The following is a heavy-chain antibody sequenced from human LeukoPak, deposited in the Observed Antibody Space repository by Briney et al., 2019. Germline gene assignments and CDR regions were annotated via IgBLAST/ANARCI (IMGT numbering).Heavy chain of an antibody. J-gene: IGHJ4*02. V-gene: IGHV3-23*01. Sequence: PGGSLRLSCAASGFIYSSYAMSWVRQAPGKGLEWVSTISGSSSSTYYADSVKGRFTISTDNSKNTVYLQMNSLRAEDTAVYYCAKDPYCTRISYCESDYGGRGTLVTVSS. CDR1: GFIYSSYA. D-gene: IGHD2-8*01. CDR3: AKDPYCTRISYCESDY. CDR2: ISGSSSST.